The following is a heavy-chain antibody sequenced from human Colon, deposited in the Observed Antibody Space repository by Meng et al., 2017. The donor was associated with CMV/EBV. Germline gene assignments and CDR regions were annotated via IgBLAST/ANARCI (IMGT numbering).Heavy chain of an antibody. CDR3: ARSRGLGGVYYYGMDV. Sequence: SETLSLTCAVYGGSFSGYYWSWIRQPPGKGLEWIGEINHSGSTNYNPSLKSRVTISVDTSKNQFSLKLSSVTAADTAVYYCARSRGLGGVYYYGMDVWGQGTTVTVSS. CDR1: GGSFSGYY. CDR2: INHSGST. V-gene: IGHV4-34*01. J-gene: IGHJ6*02. D-gene: IGHD3-16*01.